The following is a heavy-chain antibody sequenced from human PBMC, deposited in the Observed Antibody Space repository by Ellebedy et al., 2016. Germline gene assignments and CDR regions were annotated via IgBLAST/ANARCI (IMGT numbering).Heavy chain of an antibody. CDR2: INPNNGGT. J-gene: IGHJ4*02. V-gene: IGHV1-2*04. CDR1: GYSFTGYY. Sequence: ASVKVSCKASGYSFTGYYLHWVRQAPGQGLQWMGWINPNNGGTNYARKFQGWVTMTRDTSLRTVYMELRRLKSDDTAVYFCTRDAGDVSRFDSWGQGTLVTVSS. D-gene: IGHD2/OR15-2a*01. CDR3: TRDAGDVSRFDS.